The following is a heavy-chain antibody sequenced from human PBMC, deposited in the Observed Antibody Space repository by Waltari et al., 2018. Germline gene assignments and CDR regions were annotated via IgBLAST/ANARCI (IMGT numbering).Heavy chain of an antibody. CDR1: GGSISSHY. Sequence: QVQLQESGPGLVKPSETLSLTCTVSGGSISSHYWSWIRQPPGKGLEWIGYIYYSGSTNYNPSLKSRVTITADTSTDTAYMELSSLRSEDTAVYYCATSRPSGSPSAGAFDIWGQGTMVTVSS. D-gene: IGHD1-26*01. CDR2: IYYSGST. V-gene: IGHV4-59*03. CDR3: ATSRPSGSPSAGAFDI. J-gene: IGHJ3*02.